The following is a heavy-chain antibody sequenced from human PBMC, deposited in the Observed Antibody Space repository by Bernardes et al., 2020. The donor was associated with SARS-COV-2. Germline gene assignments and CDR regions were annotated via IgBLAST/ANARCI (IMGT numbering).Heavy chain of an antibody. V-gene: IGHV3-23*01. Sequence: GRSLRVSCAASGFPFSSYAMGWVRQSPGKGLDWVSTISGSGGRTYYADSVKGRFTISRDNSKNTLILQMSSLRVDDTATYYCAIPGGDWGQGTLVTVSS. CDR2: ISGSGGRT. D-gene: IGHD3-16*01. CDR1: GFPFSSYA. CDR3: AIPGGD. J-gene: IGHJ4*02.